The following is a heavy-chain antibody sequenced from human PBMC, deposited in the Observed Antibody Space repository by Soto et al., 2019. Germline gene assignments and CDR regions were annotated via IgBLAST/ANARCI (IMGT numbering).Heavy chain of an antibody. Sequence: SETLSLTCTVSGGSVSSGSYYWSWIRQPPGKGLEWIGYIYYSGSTNYNPSLKSRVTISVDTSKNQFSLKLSSVTAADTAVYYCARESREDYYDSSGLIYWGQGTLVTVSS. V-gene: IGHV4-61*01. D-gene: IGHD3-22*01. CDR3: ARESREDYYDSSGLIY. CDR1: GGSVSSGSYY. J-gene: IGHJ4*02. CDR2: IYYSGST.